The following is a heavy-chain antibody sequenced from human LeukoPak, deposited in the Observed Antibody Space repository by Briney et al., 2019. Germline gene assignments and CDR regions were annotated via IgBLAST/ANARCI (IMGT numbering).Heavy chain of an antibody. D-gene: IGHD3-22*01. CDR2: IYYSGST. Sequence: SETLSLTCTVSGGSISSGDYYWSWIRQPPGQGLEWIGYIYYSGSTYYNPSLKRRVTISVDSSKNQFSLKLSSVTAADTAVYYCARDVGYYDSSGPDAFDIWGQGTMVTVSS. J-gene: IGHJ3*02. CDR1: GGSISSGDYY. CDR3: ARDVGYYDSSGPDAFDI. V-gene: IGHV4-30-4*08.